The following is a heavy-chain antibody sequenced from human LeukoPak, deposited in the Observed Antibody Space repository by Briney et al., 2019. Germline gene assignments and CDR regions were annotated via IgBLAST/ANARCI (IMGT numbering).Heavy chain of an antibody. CDR1: GGSFSNSRYY. V-gene: IGHV4-39*07. J-gene: IGHJ6*02. CDR2: IYNDGNT. Sequence: SETLSLTCTVSGGSFSNSRYYWGWLRQPPGKGLEWIGSIYNDGNTYKNPSLRSRVTISVDTSKNQFSLKLSSVTAADTAVYYCARTQWYYGMDVWGQGTTVTVSS. CDR3: ARTQWYYGMDV. D-gene: IGHD6-19*01.